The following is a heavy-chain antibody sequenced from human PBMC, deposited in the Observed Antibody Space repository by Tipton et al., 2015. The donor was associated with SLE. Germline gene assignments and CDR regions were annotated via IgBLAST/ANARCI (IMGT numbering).Heavy chain of an antibody. J-gene: IGHJ4*02. Sequence: SLRLSCAASGFTFSSYSMNWVRQAPGKGLEWVSAISGSGGSTYYADSVKGRFTISRDNAKNTLYLQMNNLRPEDTAVYYCARERFFGSGSYVNSWGQGTLVIVSS. V-gene: IGHV3-23*01. D-gene: IGHD3-10*01. CDR3: ARERFFGSGSYVNS. CDR1: GFTFSSYS. CDR2: ISGSGGST.